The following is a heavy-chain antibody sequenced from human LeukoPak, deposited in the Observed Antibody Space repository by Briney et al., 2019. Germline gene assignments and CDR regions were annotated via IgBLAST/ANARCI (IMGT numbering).Heavy chain of an antibody. Sequence: PGRSLSLSCAASGSTFSSYDMHWVRQAPGKGLEWVAVILHDGSNKQYADSVKGRFTISRDNSKNTLYLQINSLRAEDTAVYYCATLSGDSHGYDYWGLGTLVTVSS. CDR1: GSTFSSYD. D-gene: IGHD5-18*01. J-gene: IGHJ4*02. V-gene: IGHV3-30*03. CDR2: ILHDGSNK. CDR3: ATLSGDSHGYDY.